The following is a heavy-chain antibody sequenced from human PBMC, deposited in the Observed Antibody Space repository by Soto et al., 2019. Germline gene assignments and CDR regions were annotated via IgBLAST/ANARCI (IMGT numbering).Heavy chain of an antibody. V-gene: IGHV1-46*01. J-gene: IGHJ4*02. CDR2: INPSGGST. Sequence: QVQLVQSGAEVKKPGASVKVSCKASGYTFTNYYMHWVRQAPGQGLEWMGIINPSGGSTSYAQKFHGRVTMTRDTSTSTVYMELSSLRSEDTAVSYCARSRNGLIDYWGQGTLVTVSS. CDR1: GYTFTNYY. CDR3: ARSRNGLIDY. D-gene: IGHD2-21*01.